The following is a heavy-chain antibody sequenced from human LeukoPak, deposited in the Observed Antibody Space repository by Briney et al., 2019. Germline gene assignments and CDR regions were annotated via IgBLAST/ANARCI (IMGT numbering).Heavy chain of an antibody. D-gene: IGHD6-6*01. V-gene: IGHV3-48*01. Sequence: PGGSLRLSCAASGFTFSGYGMNWVRQAPGKGLEWVSYISSNSRSIDYADSVKGRFTISRDSAKNSLYLQMNSLRAEDTAMYYCARGGAARPDYWGQGTLVTVSS. CDR2: ISSNSRSI. CDR1: GFTFSGYG. CDR3: ARGGAARPDY. J-gene: IGHJ4*02.